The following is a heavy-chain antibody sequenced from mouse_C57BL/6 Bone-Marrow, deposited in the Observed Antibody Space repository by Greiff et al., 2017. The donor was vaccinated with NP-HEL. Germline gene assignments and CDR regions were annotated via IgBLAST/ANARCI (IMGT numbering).Heavy chain of an antibody. CDR2: IYPGGGYT. Sequence: VQLQQSGAELVRPGTSVKMSCKASGYTFTNYWIGWAKQRPGHGLEWIGDIYPGGGYTNYNEKFKGKDTLTAEQSSSTAYLTFSSLTSEYSAIYDGASSYCYDPYYYAMDYWGQGTSVTVSS. V-gene: IGHV1-63*01. CDR3: ASSYCYDPYYYAMDY. D-gene: IGHD2-12*01. CDR1: GYTFTNYW. J-gene: IGHJ4*01.